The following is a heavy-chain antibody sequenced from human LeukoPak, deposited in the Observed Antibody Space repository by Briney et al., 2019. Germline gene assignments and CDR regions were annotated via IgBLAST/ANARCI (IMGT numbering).Heavy chain of an antibody. D-gene: IGHD6-13*01. Sequence: SETLSLTCTVSGYSISSGYYWGWIRQPPGKGLEWIGSIYYSGSTYYNPSLKSRVTISVDTSKNQFSLKLSSVTAADTAVYYCARVGAAAGTGFDYWGQGTLVTVSS. CDR3: ARVGAAAGTGFDY. CDR1: GYSISSGYY. CDR2: IYYSGST. V-gene: IGHV4-38-2*02. J-gene: IGHJ4*02.